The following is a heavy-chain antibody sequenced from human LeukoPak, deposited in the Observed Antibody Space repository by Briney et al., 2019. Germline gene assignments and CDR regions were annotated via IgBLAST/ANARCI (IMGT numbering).Heavy chain of an antibody. Sequence: GESLKISCKGSGYSFTSYWIGWVRQMPGKGLEWMGIIYPGDSDTRYSPSFRGQVTISADKSISTAYPQWSSLKASDTAMYYCARSSIGYYYYYYMDVWGKGTTVTVSS. CDR1: GYSFTSYW. CDR3: ARSSIGYYYYYYMDV. CDR2: IYPGDSDT. D-gene: IGHD6-6*01. J-gene: IGHJ6*03. V-gene: IGHV5-51*01.